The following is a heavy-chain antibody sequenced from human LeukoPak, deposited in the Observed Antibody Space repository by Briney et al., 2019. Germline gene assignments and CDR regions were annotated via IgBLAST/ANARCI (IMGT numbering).Heavy chain of an antibody. Sequence: GESLKISCKGSGYSFTSYWTGWVRQMPGKGLEWMGIIYPGDSDTRYSPSFQGQVTISADKSISTAYLQWSSLKASDTAMYYCARHPRIAAAEIDYWGQGTLVTVSS. D-gene: IGHD6-13*01. CDR1: GYSFTSYW. CDR3: ARHPRIAAAEIDY. CDR2: IYPGDSDT. J-gene: IGHJ4*02. V-gene: IGHV5-51*01.